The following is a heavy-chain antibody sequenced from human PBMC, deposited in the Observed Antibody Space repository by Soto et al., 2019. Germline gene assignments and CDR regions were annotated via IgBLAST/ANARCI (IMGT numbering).Heavy chain of an antibody. D-gene: IGHD5-18*01. V-gene: IGHV4-4*02. Sequence: QVQLQESGPGLVKPSGTLSLTCAVSRGSISSSNWWSWVRQPPGKGLEWIGEIYHSGSTNYNPSLTSRVTISVDKSKNQFSLKLSSVTAADTAVYYCARYKKGNTAMVTLRGGSRYAGGWFDPWGQGTLVTVSS. CDR2: IYHSGST. CDR3: ARYKKGNTAMVTLRGGSRYAGGWFDP. J-gene: IGHJ5*02. CDR1: RGSISSSNW.